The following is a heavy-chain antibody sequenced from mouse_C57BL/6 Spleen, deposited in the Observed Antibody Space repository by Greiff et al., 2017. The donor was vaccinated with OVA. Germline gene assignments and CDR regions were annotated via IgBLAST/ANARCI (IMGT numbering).Heavy chain of an antibody. V-gene: IGHV5-17*01. CDR2: ISSGSSTI. Sequence: VQLKESGGGLVKPGGSLKLSCAASGFTFSDYGMHWVRQAPEKGLEWVAYISSGSSTIYYADTVKGRFTISRDNAKNTLFLQMTSLRSEDTAMYYGARRGTTVVAEYYFDYWGQGTTLTVSS. J-gene: IGHJ2*01. D-gene: IGHD1-1*01. CDR1: GFTFSDYG. CDR3: ARRGTTVVAEYYFDY.